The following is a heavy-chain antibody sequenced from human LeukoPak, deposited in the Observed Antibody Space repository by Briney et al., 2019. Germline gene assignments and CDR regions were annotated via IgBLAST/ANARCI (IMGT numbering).Heavy chain of an antibody. CDR2: INTNTGNP. V-gene: IGHV7-4-1*02. D-gene: IGHD3-16*01. CDR3: ARDVNSLGDDFDY. CDR1: GYTFTSYA. J-gene: IGHJ4*02. Sequence: ASVKVSCKASGYTFTSYAMDWVRQAPGQGLEWMGWINTNTGNPTYAHGFTGRFVFSLDTSVSTAYLQISSLKAEDTAIYYCARDVNSLGDDFDYWGQGTLVTVSS.